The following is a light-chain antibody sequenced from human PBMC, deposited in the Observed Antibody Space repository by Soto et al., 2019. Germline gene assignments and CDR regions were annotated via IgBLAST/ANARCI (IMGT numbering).Light chain of an antibody. Sequence: DIQMTQSPSTLSASVGDRVTITCRASQSISSWLAWYQQKPGKAPKLLIYDASSLESGVPSRFSGSGSGTEFTFTFSSLQPDDFATYYCQQYNSYWTFGKGTKV. CDR1: QSISSW. CDR3: QQYNSYWT. J-gene: IGKJ1*01. CDR2: DAS. V-gene: IGKV1-5*01.